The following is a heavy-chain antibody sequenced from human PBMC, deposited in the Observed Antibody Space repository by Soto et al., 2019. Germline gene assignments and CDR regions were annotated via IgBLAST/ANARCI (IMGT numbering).Heavy chain of an antibody. Sequence: QVQLVQSGGEVKKPGASVKLSCTASGYTFTSYGISWVRQAPGQGLEWMVWISAYNGKTNYAQNVQGRVTRTTDTSARTAYMDLRRLRSDDTAVYYCARGGDVNYYHGMDVWGHGTTVTVSS. V-gene: IGHV1-18*01. J-gene: IGHJ6*02. CDR2: ISAYNGKT. CDR3: ARGGDVNYYHGMDV. D-gene: IGHD5-12*01. CDR1: GYTFTSYG.